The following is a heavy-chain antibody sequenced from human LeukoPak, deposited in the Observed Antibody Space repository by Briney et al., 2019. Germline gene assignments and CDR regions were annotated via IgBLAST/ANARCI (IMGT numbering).Heavy chain of an antibody. CDR2: INHSGST. D-gene: IGHD2-2*01. Sequence: PSETLSLTCAVSGGSFSGYYWRWIRQPPGGGGVWIGEINHSGSTNYYPSLKSRVTISVNTSKNQFSLKLSSVTAADTAVYYCARGFVVVPAAMLGRFDYWGQGTLVTVSS. J-gene: IGHJ4*02. CDR1: GGSFSGYY. V-gene: IGHV4-34*01. CDR3: ARGFVVVPAAMLGRFDY.